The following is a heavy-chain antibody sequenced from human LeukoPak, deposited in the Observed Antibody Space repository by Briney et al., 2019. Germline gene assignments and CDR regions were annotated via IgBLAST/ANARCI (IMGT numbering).Heavy chain of an antibody. J-gene: IGHJ5*02. D-gene: IGHD3-9*01. Sequence: SVKVSCKASGGTFSSYAISWVRQAPGQGLEWMGGIIPIFGTANYAQKFQGRVTITADESTSTAYMELSSLRSEDTAVYYCARPPEHYDILTGYLPWGQGTLVTVSS. CDR3: ARPPEHYDILTGYLP. V-gene: IGHV1-69*13. CDR1: GGTFSSYA. CDR2: IIPIFGTA.